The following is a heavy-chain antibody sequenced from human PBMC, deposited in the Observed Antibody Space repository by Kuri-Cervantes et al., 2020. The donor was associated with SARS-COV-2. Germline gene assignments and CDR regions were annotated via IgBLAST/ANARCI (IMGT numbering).Heavy chain of an antibody. CDR1: GFTFSSYG. CDR2: ISYDGSNK. J-gene: IGHJ4*02. V-gene: IGHV3-30*18. CDR3: AKEAIVGAYYFDY. Sequence: GESLKISCAASGFTFSSYGMHWVRQAPGKGLEWVAVISYDGSNKYYADSVKGRFTISRDNSKNTLYLQMNSLRAEDTAVYYCAKEAIVGAYYFDYWGQGTLVTVSS. D-gene: IGHD1-26*01.